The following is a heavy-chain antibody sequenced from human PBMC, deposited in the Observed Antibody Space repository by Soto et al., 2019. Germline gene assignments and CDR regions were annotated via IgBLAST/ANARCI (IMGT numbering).Heavy chain of an antibody. CDR1: GFIFDDYA. CDR3: AKDRYSSSAYYYYGMDA. Sequence: EVQLVESGGGLVQPGRSLRLSCAASGFIFDDYAMHWVRQAPGKGLEWVSVISGNSGSLGYADSVKGRFTISRDNVKNSLYLQMNSLRAEDTALYYCAKDRYSSSAYYYYGMDAWGQGTTVNVSS. D-gene: IGHD6-6*01. V-gene: IGHV3-9*01. J-gene: IGHJ6*02. CDR2: ISGNSGSL.